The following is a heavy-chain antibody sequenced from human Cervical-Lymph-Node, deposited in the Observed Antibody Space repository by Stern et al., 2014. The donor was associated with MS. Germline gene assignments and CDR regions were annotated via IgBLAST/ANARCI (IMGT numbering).Heavy chain of an antibody. V-gene: IGHV4-31*03. D-gene: IGHD1-26*01. Sequence: VQLVESGPGLVKPSQTLSLTCTVSGDSINSGGHYWSWIRQRPGKGLEWIGYIWATFYSPSLKGRVTISLDTSKNQFSLTLSSVTAADTAIYYCASRWSGTYYGQNWFDPWGQGILVTVSS. J-gene: IGHJ5*02. CDR1: GDSINSGGHY. CDR2: IWAT. CDR3: ASRWSGTYYGQNWFDP.